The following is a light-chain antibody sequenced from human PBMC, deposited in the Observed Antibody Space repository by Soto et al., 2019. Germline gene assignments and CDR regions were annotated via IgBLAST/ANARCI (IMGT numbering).Light chain of an antibody. Sequence: QSALTQPAPVSGSPGQSVTISCTGTSSDIGAYDYVSWYQQHPGKAPKLMIYDVTNRPSGSSNRFSGSKSGNTASLTISGLQPEDEADYYCSSYAGRRTLVFGGGTKVTVL. CDR2: DVT. V-gene: IGLV2-14*03. CDR1: SSDIGAYDY. J-gene: IGLJ2*01. CDR3: SSYAGRRTLV.